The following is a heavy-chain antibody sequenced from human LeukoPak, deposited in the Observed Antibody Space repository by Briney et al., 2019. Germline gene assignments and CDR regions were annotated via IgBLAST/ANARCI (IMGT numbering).Heavy chain of an antibody. J-gene: IGHJ3*02. V-gene: IGHV5-51*01. CDR3: ARLAGAGTTVVDAFDI. CDR2: IYPGDSDT. CDR1: GYSFTTYW. D-gene: IGHD1-1*01. Sequence: GESLKISCKGSGYSFTTYWIGWVRQMPGKGLEWMGIIYPGDSDTRYSPSFQGQVTISADKSISTAYLQWSSLKASDTAMYYCARLAGAGTTVVDAFDIWGQGTMVTVSS.